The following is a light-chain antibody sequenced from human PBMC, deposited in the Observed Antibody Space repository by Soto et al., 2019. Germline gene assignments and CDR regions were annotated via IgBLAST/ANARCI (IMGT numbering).Light chain of an antibody. CDR2: GAS. CDR3: QQYGNSPQT. Sequence: IVLTQSPGTLSLSPGETAALSCRASQTVGNRYLAWYQQKPGRAPRLLIYGASNRATGIPDRFSGSGSGTDFTLTISRLEPEDFAVYFCQQYGNSPQTFGQGTKVDIK. J-gene: IGKJ1*01. CDR1: QTVGNRY. V-gene: IGKV3-20*01.